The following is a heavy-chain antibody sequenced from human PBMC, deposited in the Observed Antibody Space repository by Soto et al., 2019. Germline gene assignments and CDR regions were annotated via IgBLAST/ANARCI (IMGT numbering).Heavy chain of an antibody. CDR3: AKDEDRGYSGYDGLF. J-gene: IGHJ4*02. Sequence: SLRLSCAASGFTFSSYAMSWVRQAPGKGLEWVSAISGSGGSTYYADSVKGRFTISRDNSKNTLYLQMNSLRAEDTAVYYCAKDEDRGYSGYDGLFWGQGTLVTVSS. CDR1: GFTFSSYA. CDR2: ISGSGGST. D-gene: IGHD5-12*01. V-gene: IGHV3-23*01.